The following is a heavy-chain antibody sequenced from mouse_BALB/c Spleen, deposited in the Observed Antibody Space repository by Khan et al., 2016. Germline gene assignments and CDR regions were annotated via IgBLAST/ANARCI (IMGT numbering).Heavy chain of an antibody. V-gene: IGHV4-1*02. J-gene: IGHJ3*01. CDR2: INPDSSTI. CDR1: GFDFSRYW. CDR3: ARLGYASYLAY. D-gene: IGHD1-1*01. Sequence: EVKLLESGGGLVQPGGSLKLSCAASGFDFSRYWMSWVRQAPGKGLEWIGEINPDSSTINYTPSLKDKFIISRANANNTLYLQMSKVRSEDTALYDCARLGYASYLAYWGQGTLVTVSA.